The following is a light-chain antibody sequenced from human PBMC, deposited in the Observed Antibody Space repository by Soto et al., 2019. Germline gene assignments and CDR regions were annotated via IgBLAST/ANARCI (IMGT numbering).Light chain of an antibody. V-gene: IGKV3-15*01. CDR2: GAS. Sequence: EIVMTQSPATLSVSPGERATLSCRASQSVSSNLAWYQQKPGQAPRLLIYGASTRATGIPARFSGNGSGTEFTLIISSLQSEDFAVYYCQQYNNWPPNTFGQGTKVDIK. CDR1: QSVSSN. J-gene: IGKJ1*01. CDR3: QQYNNWPPNT.